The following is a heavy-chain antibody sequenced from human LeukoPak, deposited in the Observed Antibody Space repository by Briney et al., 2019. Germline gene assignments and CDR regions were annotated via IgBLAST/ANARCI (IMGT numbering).Heavy chain of an antibody. Sequence: SETLSLTCAVYGGSFSGYYWSWIRQPPGKGLEWIGEINHSGSTNYNPSLKSRVTILVDTSKNQFSLKMTSVTAADTAVYYCARDQYYDVSTYYEIDYWGQGTLVTVSS. V-gene: IGHV4-34*01. D-gene: IGHD3-22*01. CDR1: GGSFSGYY. J-gene: IGHJ4*02. CDR2: INHSGST. CDR3: ARDQYYDVSTYYEIDY.